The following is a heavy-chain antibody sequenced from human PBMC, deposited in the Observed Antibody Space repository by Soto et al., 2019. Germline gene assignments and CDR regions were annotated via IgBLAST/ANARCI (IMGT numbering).Heavy chain of an antibody. CDR1: GGSISSYY. J-gene: IGHJ4*02. CDR3: ARGLGGYSYVFDY. D-gene: IGHD5-18*01. CDR2: IYYSGST. V-gene: IGHV4-59*01. Sequence: SETLSLTCTVSGGSISSYYWSWIRQPPGKGLEWIGYIYYSGSTNYNPSLKSRVTISVDTSKNQFSLKLSSVTAADTAVYYCARGLGGYSYVFDYWGQGTLVTVSS.